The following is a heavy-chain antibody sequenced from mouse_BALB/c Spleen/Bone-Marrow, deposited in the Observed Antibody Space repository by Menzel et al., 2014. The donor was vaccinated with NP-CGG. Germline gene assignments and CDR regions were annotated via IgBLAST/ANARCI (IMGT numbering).Heavy chain of an antibody. J-gene: IGHJ3*01. CDR1: GYTFTDYW. Sequence: SGAELVKPGAPVKLSCKASGYTFTDYWMNWVKQRPGRGLEWIGRIDPSDSKTHYNQKFKDKATLTVDKSSTTAYIQLSNLTSEDSAVYYCARTAYWGQGTLVTVSA. CDR2: IDPSDSKT. CDR3: ARTAY. V-gene: IGHV1-69*02.